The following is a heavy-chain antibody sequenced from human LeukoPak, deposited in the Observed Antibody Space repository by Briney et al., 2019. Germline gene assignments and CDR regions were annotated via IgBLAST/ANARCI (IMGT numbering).Heavy chain of an antibody. J-gene: IGHJ4*02. CDR2: ISGSGTASSI. CDR1: GFTVSNNY. V-gene: IGHV3-23*01. D-gene: IGHD6-13*01. Sequence: GGSLRLSCAASGFTVSNNYMNWVRRAPGKGLEWVSIISGSGTASSIYYADSVKGRFTISRANSENTLYLRMNSLRAEDTAVYYCLGSNIASIWGQGTLVTVSS. CDR3: LGSNIASI.